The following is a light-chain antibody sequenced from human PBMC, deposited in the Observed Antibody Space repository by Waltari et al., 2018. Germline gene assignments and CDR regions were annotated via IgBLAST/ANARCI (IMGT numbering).Light chain of an antibody. Sequence: QSALTQPPSASGSPGQSVTISCTGTSSDIGGYNYVSWYQHHPDKAPKLMIYEVSKRPSGVPDRFSGSKSDNTASLTVSGLQAEDEADYYCSSYAGSDNFVVVGGGTKLTVL. CDR3: SSYAGSDNFVV. V-gene: IGLV2-8*01. CDR2: EVS. J-gene: IGLJ2*01. CDR1: SSDIGGYNY.